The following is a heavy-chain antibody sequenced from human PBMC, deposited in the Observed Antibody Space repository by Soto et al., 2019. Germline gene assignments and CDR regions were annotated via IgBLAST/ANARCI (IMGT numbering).Heavy chain of an antibody. CDR3: ARLGAVDYGMDV. CDR2: IYPGDSDT. CDR1: GYSFTTYW. D-gene: IGHD1-26*01. J-gene: IGHJ6*02. V-gene: IGHV5-51*01. Sequence: GEFLKLSCKGSGYSFTTYWIAWVRQMPGKGLEWMGIIYPGDSDTRYSPSFQGQVTISADKSISTAYLRCSSLKASDTAMYYCARLGAVDYGMDVWGQGTTVTVSS.